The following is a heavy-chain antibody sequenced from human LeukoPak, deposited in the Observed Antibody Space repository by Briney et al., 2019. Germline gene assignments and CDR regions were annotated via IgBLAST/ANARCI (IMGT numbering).Heavy chain of an antibody. J-gene: IGHJ4*02. CDR1: GGSISSYY. V-gene: IGHV4-59*12. D-gene: IGHD2-2*01. Sequence: PSETLSLTCTVSGGSISSYYWSWIRQPPGKGLEWIGYIYYSGSTNYNPSLKSRVTISVDKSKTQFSLKLSSVTAADTAVCYCAREYCSSTSCYFDYWGQGTLVTVSS. CDR2: IYYSGST. CDR3: AREYCSSTSCYFDY.